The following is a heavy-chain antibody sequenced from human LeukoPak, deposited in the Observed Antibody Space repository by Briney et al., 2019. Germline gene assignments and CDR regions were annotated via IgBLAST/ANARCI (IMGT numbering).Heavy chain of an antibody. CDR1: GFTFSSYS. J-gene: IGHJ4*02. Sequence: GGSLTLSRAASGFTFSSYSMNWVRQAQGKGLEWVSYISSSSSIIYYADSVKGRFIISRDNAKNSVYLQMNSLRDEDTAVYYCARDRGYRYGQLDYWGQGSLVTVSS. D-gene: IGHD5-18*01. V-gene: IGHV3-48*02. CDR2: ISSSSSII. CDR3: ARDRGYRYGQLDY.